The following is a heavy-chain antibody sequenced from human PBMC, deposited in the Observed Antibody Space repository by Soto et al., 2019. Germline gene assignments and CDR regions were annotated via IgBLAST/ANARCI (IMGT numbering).Heavy chain of an antibody. J-gene: IGHJ6*02. CDR2: IYYSGST. D-gene: IGHD2-2*01. CDR1: GGSISSADYY. CDR3: ARDYHCLTTSCYPYFYYGMDV. Sequence: QVQLQESGPGLVKPSQTLSLTCAVSGGSISSADYYWTWIRQHPGKGLEWIGYIYYSGSTYYNPSLKSRVTISVDTSKNQFSLKLSSVTAADTAVYYCARDYHCLTTSCYPYFYYGMDVWGQGTTVTVSS. V-gene: IGHV4-31*11.